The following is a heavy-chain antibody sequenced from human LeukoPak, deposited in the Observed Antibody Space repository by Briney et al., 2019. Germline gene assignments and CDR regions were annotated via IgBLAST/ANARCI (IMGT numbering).Heavy chain of an antibody. CDR1: GGSISSSSYY. D-gene: IGHD3-16*01. V-gene: IGHV4-39*07. CDR3: ARDMGGYSSNFDY. CDR2: IYYSGST. J-gene: IGHJ4*02. Sequence: SETLSLICTVSGGSISSSSYYWGWIRQPPGKGLEWIGSIYYSGSTYYNPSLKSRVTISVDTSKNQFSLKLSSVTAADTAVYYCARDMGGYSSNFDYWGQGTLVTVSS.